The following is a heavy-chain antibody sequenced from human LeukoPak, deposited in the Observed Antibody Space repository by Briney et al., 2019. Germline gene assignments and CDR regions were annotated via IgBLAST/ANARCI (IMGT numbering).Heavy chain of an antibody. D-gene: IGHD1-7*01. Sequence: PGGSLRLSCAASGFTFSDYYMSWIRQAPGKGLEWVSYISSSGSSTYYADSVKGRFTISRDNAKNALYLQMNSLRAEDTAVYYCATARTFYYMDVWAKGTTVTISS. CDR3: ATARTFYYMDV. V-gene: IGHV3-11*01. J-gene: IGHJ6*03. CDR2: ISSSGSST. CDR1: GFTFSDYY.